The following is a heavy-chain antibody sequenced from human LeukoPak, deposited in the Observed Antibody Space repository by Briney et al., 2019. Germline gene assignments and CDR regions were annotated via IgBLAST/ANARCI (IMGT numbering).Heavy chain of an antibody. CDR3: ARDGITMVRGVISDYYYYYMDV. J-gene: IGHJ6*03. CDR2: INHSGST. CDR1: GGSISSSSYY. Sequence: SETLSLTCTVSGGSISSSSYYWSWIRQPPGKGLEWIGEINHSGSTNYNPSLKSRVTISVDTSKNQFSLKLSSVTAADTAVYYCARDGITMVRGVISDYYYYYMDVWGKGTTVTVSS. V-gene: IGHV4-39*07. D-gene: IGHD3-10*01.